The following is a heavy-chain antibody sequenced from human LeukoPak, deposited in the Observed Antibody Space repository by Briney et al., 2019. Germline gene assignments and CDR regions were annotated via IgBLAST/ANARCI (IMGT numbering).Heavy chain of an antibody. D-gene: IGHD6-13*01. Sequence: GGSLRLSCAASGFTFDDYAMHWVRQAPGKGLEWVSGISWNSGSIGYADSVKGRFTISRDNAKNSLYLQMNNLRAEDMALYYCAKGGRIAAAAIDYWGQGTLVTVSS. CDR3: AKGGRIAAAAIDY. J-gene: IGHJ4*02. V-gene: IGHV3-9*03. CDR1: GFTFDDYA. CDR2: ISWNSGSI.